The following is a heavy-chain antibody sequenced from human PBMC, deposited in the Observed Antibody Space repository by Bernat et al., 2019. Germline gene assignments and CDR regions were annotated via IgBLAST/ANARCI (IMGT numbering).Heavy chain of an antibody. CDR1: GGSISSGGYY. D-gene: IGHD1-1*01. J-gene: IGHJ4*02. Sequence: QVQLQESGPGLVKPSQTLSLTCTVSGGSISSGGYYWSWIRQHPGKGLEWIGYIYYSGSTYYNPSLKSRVTISVDTSKNQFSLKRSSVTAADTAVYYCARAGRRRANWDPPQEWGQGTLVTVSS. V-gene: IGHV4-31*03. CDR3: ARAGRRRANWDPPQE. CDR2: IYYSGST.